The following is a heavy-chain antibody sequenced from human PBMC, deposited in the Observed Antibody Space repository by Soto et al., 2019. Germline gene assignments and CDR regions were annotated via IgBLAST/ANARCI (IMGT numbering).Heavy chain of an antibody. Sequence: QVQLVQSGAEVKKPGSSVKVSCKASGGTFSSYAVSWVRQAPGQGLEWMGGIIPIFGTANYAQKFQGRVTITADESTSTAYMELSSLRSEHTAVYYCARSRVKDHGYYVWYFDYWGQGTLVTVSS. CDR3: ARSRVKDHGYYVWYFDY. J-gene: IGHJ4*02. D-gene: IGHD4-17*01. CDR1: GGTFSSYA. CDR2: IIPIFGTA. V-gene: IGHV1-69*01.